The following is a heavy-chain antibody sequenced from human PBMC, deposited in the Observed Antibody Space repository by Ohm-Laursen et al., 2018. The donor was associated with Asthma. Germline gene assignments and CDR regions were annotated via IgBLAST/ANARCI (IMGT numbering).Heavy chain of an antibody. J-gene: IGHJ4*02. D-gene: IGHD3-10*01. V-gene: IGHV3-23*01. Sequence: GSLRLSCSASGFTFSSYAMSWVRQAPGKGLEWVSAISGSGGSTYYADSVKGRFTISRDNSKNTLYLQMNSLRAEDTAVYYCAKDEGVEDDYFDYWGQGTLVTVSS. CDR1: GFTFSSYA. CDR2: ISGSGGST. CDR3: AKDEGVEDDYFDY.